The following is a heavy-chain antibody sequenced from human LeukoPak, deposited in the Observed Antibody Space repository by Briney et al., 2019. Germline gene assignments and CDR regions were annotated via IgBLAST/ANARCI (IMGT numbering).Heavy chain of an antibody. D-gene: IGHD3-9*01. CDR2: INAGNGNT. CDR3: ARAVYDILTGYHDAFDI. J-gene: IGHJ3*02. Sequence: GASVKVSCKASGYTFTSYAMHWVRQAPGQRLEWMGWINAGNGNTKYSQKFQGRVTITRDTSASTAYMELSSLRSEDTAVYYCARAVYDILTGYHDAFDIWGQGTMVTVSS. V-gene: IGHV1-3*01. CDR1: GYTFTSYA.